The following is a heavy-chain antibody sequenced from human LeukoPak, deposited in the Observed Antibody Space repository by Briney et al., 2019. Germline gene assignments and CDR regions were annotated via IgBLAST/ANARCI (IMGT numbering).Heavy chain of an antibody. D-gene: IGHD3-10*01. CDR3: ARAITMVRGVIITGFDY. J-gene: IGHJ4*02. CDR2: IYYSGST. Sequence: PSETLSLTCTVSGGSISSSSYYWGWIRQPPGKGLEWIGSIYYSGSTYYNPSLKSRVTISVDTSKNQFSLKLSSVTAADTAVNYCARAITMVRGVIITGFDYWGQGTLVTVSS. V-gene: IGHV4-39*01. CDR1: GGSISSSSYY.